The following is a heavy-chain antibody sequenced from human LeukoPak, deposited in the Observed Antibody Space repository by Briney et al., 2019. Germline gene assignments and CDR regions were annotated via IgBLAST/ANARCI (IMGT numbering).Heavy chain of an antibody. J-gene: IGHJ4*02. D-gene: IGHD3-10*01. CDR2: ISSSGSTI. CDR1: GFTFSDYY. CDR3: ARNAINYYGSGSPTFDY. V-gene: IGHV3-11*01. Sequence: RGGLRVSCAEPGFTFSDYYMSWIRQAPGKGLEWVSYISSSGSTIYYADSVKGRFTISRDNAKNSLYLQMNSLRAEDTAVYYCARNAINYYGSGSPTFDYWGQGTLVTVSS.